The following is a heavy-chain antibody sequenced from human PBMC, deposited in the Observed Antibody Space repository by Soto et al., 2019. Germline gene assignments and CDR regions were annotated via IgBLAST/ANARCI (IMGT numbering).Heavy chain of an antibody. J-gene: IGHJ6*02. CDR2: ISYGGGTT. CDR3: ARDFGYSSSWYQNYYYGMDV. Sequence: GGSLRLSCAASEFTFSNYAMSWVRQAPGKGLEWVSAISYGGGTTYYADSVKGRFTISRDNSKNTLYLQMNSLRAEDTAVYYYARDFGYSSSWYQNYYYGMDVWGQGTTVTVSS. V-gene: IGHV3-23*01. CDR1: EFTFSNYA. D-gene: IGHD6-13*01.